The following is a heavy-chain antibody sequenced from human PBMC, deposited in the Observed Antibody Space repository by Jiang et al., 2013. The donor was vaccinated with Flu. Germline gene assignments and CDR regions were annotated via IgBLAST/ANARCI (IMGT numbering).Heavy chain of an antibody. CDR3: ATGFRGDGDYMFDY. J-gene: IGHJ4*02. Sequence: GAEVKKPGASVKVSCKVSGYTLTELSMHWVRQAPGKGLEWMGGFDPEDGETIYAQKFQGRVTMTEDTSTDTAYMELSSLRSEDTAVYYCATGFRGDGDYMFDYWGQGTLVTVSS. CDR1: GYTLTELS. D-gene: IGHD4-17*01. V-gene: IGHV1-24*01. CDR2: FDPEDGET.